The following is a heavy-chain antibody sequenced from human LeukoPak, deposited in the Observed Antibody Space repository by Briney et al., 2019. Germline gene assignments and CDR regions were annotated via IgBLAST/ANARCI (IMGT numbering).Heavy chain of an antibody. CDR1: GGSISSGSYH. CDR2: IYTSGST. Sequence: PSETLSLTCTVSGGSISSGSYHWSWIRQPAGKALEWIGRIYTSGSTNYNPSLKSRVTMSVDTSKNQFSLKLSSVTAADTAVYYCARGFELDYFDYWGQGTLVTVSS. V-gene: IGHV4-61*02. J-gene: IGHJ4*02. D-gene: IGHD1-7*01. CDR3: ARGFELDYFDY.